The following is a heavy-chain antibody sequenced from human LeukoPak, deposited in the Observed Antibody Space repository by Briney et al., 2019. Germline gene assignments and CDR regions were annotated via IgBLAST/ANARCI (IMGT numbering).Heavy chain of an antibody. V-gene: IGHV3-21*01. J-gene: IGHJ4*02. Sequence: PGGSLRLSCAASGFTFSSYSMNWVRQAPGKGLEWVSSISSSSSYICYADSVKGRFTISRDNAKNSLYLQMNSLRAEDTAVYYCARDRLQSGSDYWGQGTLVTVSS. CDR2: ISSSSSYI. CDR1: GFTFSSYS. D-gene: IGHD2-15*01. CDR3: ARDRLQSGSDY.